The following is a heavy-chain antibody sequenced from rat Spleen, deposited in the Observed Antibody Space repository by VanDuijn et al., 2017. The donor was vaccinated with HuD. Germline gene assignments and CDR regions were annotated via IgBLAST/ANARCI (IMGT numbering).Heavy chain of an antibody. D-gene: IGHD1-6*01. CDR3: ASLMYTPDYLGVMDV. Sequence: EVQLVESGGGLVQPGRSLKLSCAASGFIFRNYDMAWVRQAPTKGLEWVATISSDGGRNFYRDSVKGRFTISRDNAKNTQYLQMDSLRSEATATYYCASLMYTPDYLGVMDVWGQGASVTVSS. J-gene: IGHJ4*01. CDR2: ISSDGGRN. CDR1: GFIFRNYD. V-gene: IGHV5S13*01.